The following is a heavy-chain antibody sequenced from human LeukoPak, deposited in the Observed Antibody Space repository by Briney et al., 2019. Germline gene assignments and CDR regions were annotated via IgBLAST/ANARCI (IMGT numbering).Heavy chain of an antibody. J-gene: IGHJ5*02. CDR1: GFTFDDYT. V-gene: IGHV3-43*01. D-gene: IGHD6-19*01. Sequence: PGGSLRLSCAASGFTFDDYTMHWVRQAPGKGLEWVSLISWDGGSTYYADSVKGRFTISRDNSKNSLYLQMNSLRTEDTALYYCAKDNGGKTLIAVAGSWFDPWGQGTLVTVSS. CDR2: ISWDGGST. CDR3: AKDNGGKTLIAVAGSWFDP.